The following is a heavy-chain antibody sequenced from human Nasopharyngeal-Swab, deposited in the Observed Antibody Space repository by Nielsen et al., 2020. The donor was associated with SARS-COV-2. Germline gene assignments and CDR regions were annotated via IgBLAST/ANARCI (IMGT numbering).Heavy chain of an antibody. Sequence: WIRQPPGKGLEWIGYIYYSGSTYYNPSLKNRVTISVDTSKNQFSLKLSSVTAADTAVYYCARQSWAGYYYDSSGYMDVWGKGTTVTVSS. CDR3: ARQSWAGYYYDSSGYMDV. D-gene: IGHD3-22*01. J-gene: IGHJ6*04. V-gene: IGHV4-31*02. CDR2: IYYSGST.